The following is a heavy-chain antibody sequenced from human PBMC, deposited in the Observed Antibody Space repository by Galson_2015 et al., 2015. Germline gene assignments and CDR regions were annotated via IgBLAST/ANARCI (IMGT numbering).Heavy chain of an antibody. V-gene: IGHV1-69*04. D-gene: IGHD2-2*01. J-gene: IGHJ5*02. CDR2: IIPMFDVA. CDR3: ANQSTSSVGNWFDP. Sequence: VSCKASGGTLHSHAISWVRRAPGQGLEWMGRIIPMFDVADYPQKLQDRVTITADKSTNTVYLELSNLRSEDTAVYFCANQSTSSVGNWFDPWGQGTLVTVSS. CDR1: GGTLHSHA.